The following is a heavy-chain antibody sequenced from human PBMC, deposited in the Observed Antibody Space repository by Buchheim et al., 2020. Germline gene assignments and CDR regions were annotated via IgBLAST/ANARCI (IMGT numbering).Heavy chain of an antibody. D-gene: IGHD5-24*01. V-gene: IGHV4-59*01. CDR2: IYYNGRT. CDR3: ARVSDGYYDYRVFAP. CDR1: GGSIRNYY. J-gene: IGHJ5*02. Sequence: QVQLQESGPGLVKSSETLSLTCTVSGGSIRNYYWSWVRQPPGKGLEWIGYIYYNGRTDYNPSLKSRVPISLDPSKKQFSLRLRSVTATDTAIYYCARVSDGYYDYRVFAPWGQGTL.